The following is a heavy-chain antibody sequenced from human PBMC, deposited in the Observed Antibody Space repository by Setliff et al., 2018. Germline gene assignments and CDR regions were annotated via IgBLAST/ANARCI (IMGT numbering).Heavy chain of an antibody. Sequence: VASVKVSCKASGGTFSSYAISWVRQAPGQGLEWMGRIIPIFGTANYAQKFQGRVTITADKSTSTAYMELSSLRSEDTAVYYCARGRHPPWSGYPYYYMDVWGKGTTVTSP. CDR2: IIPIFGTA. CDR3: ARGRHPPWSGYPYYYMDV. V-gene: IGHV1-69*06. D-gene: IGHD3-3*01. CDR1: GGTFSSYA. J-gene: IGHJ6*03.